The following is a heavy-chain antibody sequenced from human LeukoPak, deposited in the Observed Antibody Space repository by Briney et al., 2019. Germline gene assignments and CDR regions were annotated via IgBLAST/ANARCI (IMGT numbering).Heavy chain of an antibody. Sequence: ASVKVSCKVSGYTLTELSMHWVRQAPGQGLEWMGRINPNSGGTNYAQKFQGRVTMTRDTSISTAYMELSRLRSDDTAVYYCARGGYSYGSGFDYYYYMDVWGKGTTVTVSS. V-gene: IGHV1-2*06. J-gene: IGHJ6*03. CDR2: INPNSGGT. CDR3: ARGGYSYGSGFDYYYYMDV. CDR1: GYTLTELS. D-gene: IGHD5-18*01.